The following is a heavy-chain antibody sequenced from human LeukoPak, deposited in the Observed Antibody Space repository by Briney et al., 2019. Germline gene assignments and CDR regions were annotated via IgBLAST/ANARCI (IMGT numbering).Heavy chain of an antibody. CDR3: ANSHSSGWPYYFDY. Sequence: QSGGSLRLSCAASGFTFSSYAMSWVRQAPGKGLEWVSAISGSGGSTYYADSVKGRFTISRDNSKNTLYLQMNSLRAEDTAVYYCANSHSSGWPYYFDYWGQGTLVTVSS. D-gene: IGHD6-19*01. J-gene: IGHJ4*02. CDR2: ISGSGGST. V-gene: IGHV3-23*01. CDR1: GFTFSSYA.